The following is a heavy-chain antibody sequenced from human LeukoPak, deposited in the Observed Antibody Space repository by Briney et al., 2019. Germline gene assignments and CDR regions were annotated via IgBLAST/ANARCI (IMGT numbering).Heavy chain of an antibody. D-gene: IGHD6-13*01. CDR3: ARATADYSNSWSFDY. V-gene: IGHV4-39*07. Sequence: PSETLSLTCTVSGDSISSSRNYWGWIRQPPGKGLEWIGSIFYSGSTYYNPSLKSRVTISVDTSKNQFSLKLSSVTAADTAVFYCARATADYSNSWSFDYWGQGTLVTVSS. CDR1: GDSISSSRNY. J-gene: IGHJ4*02. CDR2: IFYSGST.